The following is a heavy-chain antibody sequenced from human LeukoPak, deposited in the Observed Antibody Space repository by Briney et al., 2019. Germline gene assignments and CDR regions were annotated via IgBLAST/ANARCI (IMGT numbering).Heavy chain of an antibody. CDR1: GFTFEDFS. Sequence: GGSLRLSCAAPGFTFEDFSMHWVRQVPGKGPEWISLIDWDGGITYYADSVKGRFTVSRDNSKSSLYLHLNSLTPEDTAFYYCAKDSFVATTSYLDSWGQGTLVTVSS. CDR3: AKDSFVATTSYLDS. J-gene: IGHJ4*02. D-gene: IGHD1-26*01. V-gene: IGHV3-43*01. CDR2: IDWDGGIT.